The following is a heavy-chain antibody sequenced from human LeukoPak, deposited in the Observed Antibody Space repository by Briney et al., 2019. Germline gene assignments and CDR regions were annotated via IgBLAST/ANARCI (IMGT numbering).Heavy chain of an antibody. J-gene: IGHJ4*02. CDR2: IDPGDSFM. Sequence: GESLRISCKGPGYSFSSFWISWVRPMPGKGLEWMGRIDPGDSFMKYRPSLEGRDTISADKSLSTVYLQWSSLKASDTAIYYCARDGGGVSSWVSHWGQGTLVAVSS. D-gene: IGHD2-8*02. CDR3: ARDGGGVSSWVSH. CDR1: GYSFSSFW. V-gene: IGHV5-10-1*01.